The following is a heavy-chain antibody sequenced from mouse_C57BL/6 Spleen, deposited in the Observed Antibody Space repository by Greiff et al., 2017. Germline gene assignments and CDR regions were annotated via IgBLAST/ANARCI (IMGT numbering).Heavy chain of an antibody. J-gene: IGHJ4*01. Sequence: EVKVVESGGGLVKPGGSLKLSCAASGFTFSSYAMSWVRQTPEKRLEWVATISDGGSYTYYPANVKGRFTISRDNAKNNLYLQMSHLKSEDTAMYYCARETGEYAMDYWGQGTSVTFSS. CDR2: ISDGGSYT. CDR3: ARETGEYAMDY. CDR1: GFTFSSYA. D-gene: IGHD3-1*01. V-gene: IGHV5-4*01.